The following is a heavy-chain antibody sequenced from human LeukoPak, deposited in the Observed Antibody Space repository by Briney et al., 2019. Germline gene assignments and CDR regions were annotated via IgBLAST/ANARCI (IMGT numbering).Heavy chain of an antibody. Sequence: PGGSLRLSCAASGFTLSSYSMNWVRQAPGKGLEWVSYISSTSNTIYYADSVKGRFTISRDNAKNSLYLQMNSLRAEDTAVYYCARAGYSMDTEYFQHWGQGTLVTVSS. J-gene: IGHJ1*01. CDR3: ARAGYSMDTEYFQH. CDR2: ISSTSNTI. V-gene: IGHV3-48*01. D-gene: IGHD5-18*01. CDR1: GFTLSSYS.